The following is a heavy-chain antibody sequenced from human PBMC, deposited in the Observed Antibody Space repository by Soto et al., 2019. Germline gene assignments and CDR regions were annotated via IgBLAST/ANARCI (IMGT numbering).Heavy chain of an antibody. J-gene: IGHJ6*02. V-gene: IGHV3-30-3*01. Sequence: SLRLSCAASGFTFSSYAMHWVRQAPGKGLEWVAVISYDGSNKYYADSVKGRFTISRDNSKNTLYLQMNSLRAEDTAVYYCARDHGGNDYYGMDVWGQGTTVTVSS. CDR3: ARDHGGNDYYGMDV. CDR2: ISYDGSNK. D-gene: IGHD2-15*01. CDR1: GFTFSSYA.